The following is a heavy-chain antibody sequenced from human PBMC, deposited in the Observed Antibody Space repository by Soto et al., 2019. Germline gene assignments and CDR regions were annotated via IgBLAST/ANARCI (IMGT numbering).Heavy chain of an antibody. CDR3: ARGGIGRRIQLQPFDY. J-gene: IGHJ4*02. CDR1: GYTFTGYY. CDR2: INPNSGGT. Sequence: ASVKVSCKASGYTFTGYYMHWVRQAPGQGLEWMGWINPNSGGTNYAQKFQGRVTMTRDASISTAYMELSRLRSDDTAVYYCARGGIGRRIQLQPFDYWGQGPMVTVYS. V-gene: IGHV1-2*02. D-gene: IGHD5-18*01.